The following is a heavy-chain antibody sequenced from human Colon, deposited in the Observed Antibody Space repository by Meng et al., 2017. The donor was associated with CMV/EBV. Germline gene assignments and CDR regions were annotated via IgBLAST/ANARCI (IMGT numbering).Heavy chain of an antibody. J-gene: IGHJ4*02. V-gene: IGHV1-8*01. Sequence: ASVKVSCKASGDTPPGYTMYWVRQAPGQGLEWLGWVNPDTKTTRYSQKFEGRVAMTTDSSTNTVYMHLDGLTSDDTAVYYCARGPLSGWQPDRGPGTLVTVSS. D-gene: IGHD6-19*01. CDR2: VNPDTKTT. CDR1: GDTPPGYT. CDR3: ARGPLSGWQPD.